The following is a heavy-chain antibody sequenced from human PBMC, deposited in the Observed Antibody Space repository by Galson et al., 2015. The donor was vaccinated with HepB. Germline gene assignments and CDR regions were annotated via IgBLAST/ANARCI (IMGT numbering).Heavy chain of an antibody. V-gene: IGHV1-8*01. J-gene: IGHJ3*02. D-gene: IGHD6-25*01. CDR2: MNPNSGNT. Sequence: SVKVSCKASGYTFTSYDINWVRQATGQGLEWMGWMNPNSGNTGYAQKFQGWVTMTRDTSISTAYMELSRLRSDDTAVYYCARDLGIGVATGIDAFDIWGQGTMVTVSS. CDR3: ARDLGIGVATGIDAFDI. CDR1: GYTFTSYD.